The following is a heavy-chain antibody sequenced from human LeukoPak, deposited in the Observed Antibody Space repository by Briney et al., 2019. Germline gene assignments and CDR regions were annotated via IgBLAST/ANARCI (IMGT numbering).Heavy chain of an antibody. Sequence: PGGSQRLSCAASGFTVSSNYMSWVRQAPGKGLEWVTIIYSGGSTYYADSVKGRFTISRDSSKNTLHLQMNSLRAEDTAVYYCARCLLVQGYYYGMDVWGQGTTVTVSS. V-gene: IGHV3-66*01. CDR1: GFTVSSNY. CDR2: IYSGGST. D-gene: IGHD3-3*01. CDR3: ARCLLVQGYYYGMDV. J-gene: IGHJ6*02.